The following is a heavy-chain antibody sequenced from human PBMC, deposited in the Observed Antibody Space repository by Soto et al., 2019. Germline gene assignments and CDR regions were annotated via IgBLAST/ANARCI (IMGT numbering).Heavy chain of an antibody. CDR3: ARGRLPPSPFDI. J-gene: IGHJ4*02. CDR2: VTQSGTT. CDR1: GDSLSGYY. V-gene: IGHV4-34*02. Sequence: QVHLQQWGTGLVKPSETLSLTCAVRGDSLSGYYWNWIRQTPGKGPEWIGEVTQSGTTNYNPSLQSRVTISVDTSSKQFSLKLTSVTAADTGVYYCARGRLPPSPFDIWGQGTQVTVSS.